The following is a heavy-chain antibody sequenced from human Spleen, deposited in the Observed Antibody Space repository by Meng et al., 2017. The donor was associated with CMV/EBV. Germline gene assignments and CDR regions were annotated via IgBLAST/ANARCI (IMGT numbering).Heavy chain of an antibody. CDR2: ISYDGNNK. Sequence: GESLKISCAASGFTFSTYAVHWVRQAPGKGLEWVAVISYDGNNKYYADSVKGRFTISRDNSKNTLYLQMNSLRAEDTAVYYCARSRVLSPSISRPPTYGMDGWGQGTTVTVSS. CDR1: GFTFSTYA. D-gene: IGHD3-3*02. V-gene: IGHV3-30*04. J-gene: IGHJ6*02. CDR3: ARSRVLSPSISRPPTYGMDG.